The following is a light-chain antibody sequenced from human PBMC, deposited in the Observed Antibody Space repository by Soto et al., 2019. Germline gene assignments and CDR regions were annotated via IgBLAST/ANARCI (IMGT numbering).Light chain of an antibody. J-gene: IGLJ1*01. Sequence: QSVLTQPPSASWSNGQRVTISCSGSSSNIGSNTVNWFEHLPGTAPKLLISINNQRPSGVPDRFSGAKSGTSAYLAISGLQSEDEADYYCAAWDDSLNRYVFGPGPKVTVL. CDR2: INN. CDR1: SSNIGSNT. V-gene: IGLV1-44*01. CDR3: AAWDDSLNRYV.